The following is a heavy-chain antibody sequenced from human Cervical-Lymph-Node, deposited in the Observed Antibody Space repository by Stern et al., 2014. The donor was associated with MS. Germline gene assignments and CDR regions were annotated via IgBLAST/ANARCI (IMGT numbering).Heavy chain of an antibody. CDR1: GGSISRGGYY. J-gene: IGHJ3*02. V-gene: IGHV4-31*03. Sequence: VQLVESGPGLVKPSQTLSLICTVSGGSISRGGYYWSWLRQHPGKGLEXIGYILYSGSTYYNPALKSRVTISVDTSKNQFSLKLSSVTAADTAVYYCARDRFSGDALDIWGHGTVVTVSS. CDR3: ARDRFSGDALDI. CDR2: ILYSGST.